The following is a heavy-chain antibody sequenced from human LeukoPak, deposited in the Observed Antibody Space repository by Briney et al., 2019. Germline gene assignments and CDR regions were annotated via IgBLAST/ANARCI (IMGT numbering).Heavy chain of an antibody. J-gene: IGHJ5*02. CDR3: VRSYGSA. D-gene: IGHD3-10*01. V-gene: IGHV4-59*01. CDR2: IYYSGST. Sequence: PSETLSLTCSVSGGSISSYYWSWIRQPPGQGLEWIGYIYYSGSTNYNPSLKSRVTISVDTSKNQFSLKLSSVTAADTAVYYCVRSYGSAWGQGTLVTVSS. CDR1: GGSISSYY.